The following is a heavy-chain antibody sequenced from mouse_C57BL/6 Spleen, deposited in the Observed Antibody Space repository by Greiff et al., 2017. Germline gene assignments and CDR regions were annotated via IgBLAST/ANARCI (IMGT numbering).Heavy chain of an antibody. CDR1: GFSLTSYG. D-gene: IGHD1-1*01. J-gene: IGHJ4*01. CDR3: AKKDYGSSYEENYAMDY. CDR2: IWRGGST. V-gene: IGHV2-5*01. Sequence: VKVVESGPGLVQPSQSLSITCTVSGFSLTSYGVHWVRQSPGKGLEWLGVIWRGGSTDYNAAFMSRLSITKDNSKSQVFFKMNSLQADDTAIYYCAKKDYGSSYEENYAMDYWGQGTSVTVSS.